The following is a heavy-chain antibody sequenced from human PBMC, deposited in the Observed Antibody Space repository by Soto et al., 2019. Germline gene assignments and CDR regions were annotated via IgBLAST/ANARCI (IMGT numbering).Heavy chain of an antibody. J-gene: IGHJ4*02. Sequence: GGSLRLSCAASGFTFSSYAMSWVRQAPGKGLEWVSAISGSGGSTYYADSVKGRFTISRDNSKNTLYLQMNSLRAEDTAVYYCAKAEMYYYDSSGYYLDYWGQGTLVTVSS. D-gene: IGHD3-22*01. CDR3: AKAEMYYYDSSGYYLDY. CDR2: ISGSGGST. CDR1: GFTFSSYA. V-gene: IGHV3-23*01.